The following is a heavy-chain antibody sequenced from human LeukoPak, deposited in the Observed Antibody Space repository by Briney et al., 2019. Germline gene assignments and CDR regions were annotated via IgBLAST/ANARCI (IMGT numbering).Heavy chain of an antibody. J-gene: IGHJ5*02. V-gene: IGHV3-48*01. CDR3: ARDPSWGQIDP. D-gene: IGHD3-16*01. Sequence: GGSLRLSCEVSGFTLRSFSMIWVRQGPGKGLEWISYMGTTGSISYSDSVKGRFTVSRDNDKNSLYLKMNSLTVEDTAVYYCARDPSWGQIDPWGQGTLVTVSS. CDR2: MGTTGSI. CDR1: GFTLRSFS.